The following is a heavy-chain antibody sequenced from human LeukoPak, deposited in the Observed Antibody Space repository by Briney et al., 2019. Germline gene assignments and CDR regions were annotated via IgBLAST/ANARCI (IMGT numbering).Heavy chain of an antibody. Sequence: GESPKISCRGSGWSFTSYWIGWVRQLPGKGLEWMGIIYPGGSDTRYRASFQGQVTISADKSNSTAYLQWSSLTASDTAMYYCARGRGSRYCSGGSSSRGGMDVWGQGTTVTVSS. CDR2: IYPGGSDT. D-gene: IGHD2-15*01. CDR1: GWSFTSYW. V-gene: IGHV5-51*01. CDR3: ARGRGSRYCSGGSSSRGGMDV. J-gene: IGHJ6*02.